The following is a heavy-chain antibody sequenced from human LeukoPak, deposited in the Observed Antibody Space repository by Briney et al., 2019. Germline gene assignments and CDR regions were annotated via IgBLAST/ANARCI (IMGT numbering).Heavy chain of an antibody. D-gene: IGHD2-2*01. CDR3: VSFYETY. CDR1: GNYW. Sequence: GGSLRLSCAASGNYWMHWVRQAPGKGLVWVSHINSDGSWTSYADSVKGRFTISKDNAKDTVYLQMNNLRVEDTAVYYCVSFYETYWGRGTLVTVSS. CDR2: INSDGSWT. V-gene: IGHV3-74*01. J-gene: IGHJ4*02.